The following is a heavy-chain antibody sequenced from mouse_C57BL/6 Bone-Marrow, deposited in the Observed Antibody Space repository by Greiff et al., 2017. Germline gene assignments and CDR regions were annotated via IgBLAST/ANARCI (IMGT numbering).Heavy chain of an antibody. J-gene: IGHJ2*01. V-gene: IGHV14-4*01. CDR3: TTDSTDFDY. Sequence: VQLQQSGAELVRPGASVKLSCTASGFNIKDDYMHWVKQRPEQGLEWIGWIDPENGDTEYASKFQGKATITADTASNTAYLQLSSLTSEDTAVYYCTTDSTDFDYWGQGTTRTVSS. CDR2: IDPENGDT. CDR1: GFNIKDDY.